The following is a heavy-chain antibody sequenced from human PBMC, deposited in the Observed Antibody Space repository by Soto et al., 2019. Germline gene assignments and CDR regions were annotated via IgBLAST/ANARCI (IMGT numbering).Heavy chain of an antibody. D-gene: IGHD6-19*01. CDR1: GFSVRTNY. Sequence: EVQLVETGGGLIQPGGSRRLSCVASGFSVRTNYMTWVRQAPGKGLEWVSVIYTAGHTNYANSVKGRFTVSRDNSKNTLYLQMSSLRGEDTAVYYCVKPSGWYPDYWGQGTHVTVSS. V-gene: IGHV3-53*05. J-gene: IGHJ4*02. CDR2: IYTAGHT. CDR3: VKPSGWYPDY.